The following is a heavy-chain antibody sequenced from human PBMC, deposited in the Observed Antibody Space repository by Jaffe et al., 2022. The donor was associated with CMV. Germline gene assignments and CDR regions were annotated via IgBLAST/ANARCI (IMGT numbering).Heavy chain of an antibody. D-gene: IGHD1-26*01. CDR3: ARDPELSGSTGNFDY. CDR1: GFTFSDYY. V-gene: IGHV3-11*06. Sequence: QVQLVESGGGLVKPGGSLRLSCAASGFTFSDYYMSWIRQAPGKGLEWVSYISSSSSYTNYADSVKGRFTISRDNAKNSLYLQMNSLRAEDTAVYYCARDPELSGSTGNFDYWGQGTLVTVSS. J-gene: IGHJ4*02. CDR2: ISSSSSYT.